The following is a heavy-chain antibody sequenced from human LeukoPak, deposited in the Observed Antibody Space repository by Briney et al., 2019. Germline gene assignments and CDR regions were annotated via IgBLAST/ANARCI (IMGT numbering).Heavy chain of an antibody. CDR1: GGSISSGGYY. CDR3: ARMITATYAFDI. D-gene: IGHD3-16*01. J-gene: IGHJ3*02. V-gene: IGHV4-31*03. CDR2: IYYSGST. Sequence: SQTLSLTCTVSGGSISSGGYYWSWIRQHPGKGLEWIGYIYYSGSTYYNPSLKSRVTISVDTSKNQFSLKLSSVTAADTVVYYCARMITATYAFDIWGQGTMVTVSS.